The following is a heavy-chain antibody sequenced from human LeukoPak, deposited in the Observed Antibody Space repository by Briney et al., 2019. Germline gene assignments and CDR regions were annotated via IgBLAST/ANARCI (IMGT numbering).Heavy chain of an antibody. CDR2: IYYSGST. J-gene: IGHJ4*02. CDR3: ARDFFLYGSGESSLDY. D-gene: IGHD3-10*01. Sequence: SETLSFTCTVSGGSISSSSYYWGWIRQPPGKGLAWIGSIYYSGSTYYNPSLKSRVTISVDTSKNQFSLKLSSVTAADTAVYYCARDFFLYGSGESSLDYWGQGTLVTVSS. CDR1: GGSISSSSYY. V-gene: IGHV4-39*07.